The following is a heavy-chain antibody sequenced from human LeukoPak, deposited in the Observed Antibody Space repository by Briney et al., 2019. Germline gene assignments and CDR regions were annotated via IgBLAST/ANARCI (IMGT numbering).Heavy chain of an antibody. CDR2: MNPNSGNT. CDR3: ARAPRTYIAAEGFDP. D-gene: IGHD6-13*01. Sequence: ASVKVSCKASGYTFTSYDINWVQQATGQGLEWMGWMNPNSGNTGYAQKFQGRVTMTRNTSISTAYMELSSLRPEDTAVYYCARAPRTYIAAEGFDPWGQGTLVTVSS. CDR1: GYTFTSYD. J-gene: IGHJ5*02. V-gene: IGHV1-8*01.